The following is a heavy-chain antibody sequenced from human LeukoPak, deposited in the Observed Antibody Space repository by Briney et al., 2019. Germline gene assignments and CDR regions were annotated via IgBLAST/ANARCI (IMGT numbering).Heavy chain of an antibody. D-gene: IGHD1-26*01. CDR3: ARGLSGSYQIDY. J-gene: IGHJ4*02. CDR1: GGSISSYY. V-gene: IGHV4-59*01. Sequence: PSETLSLTCTVPGGSISSYYWNWIRQPPGKGLEWIGYIYDSESTNYNPSLKSRVTISVDTSKNQFSLKLSSVTAADTAVYYCARGLSGSYQIDYWGQGTLVTVSS. CDR2: IYDSEST.